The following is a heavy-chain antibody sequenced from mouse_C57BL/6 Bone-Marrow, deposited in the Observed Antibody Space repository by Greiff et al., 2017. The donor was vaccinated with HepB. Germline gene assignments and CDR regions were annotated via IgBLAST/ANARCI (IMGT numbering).Heavy chain of an antibody. Sequence: VQLQQSGAELVKPGASVKLSCKASGYTFTSYWMHWVKQRPGQGLEWIGMIHPNSGSTNYNEKFKSKATLTVDKSSSTAYMQLSSLTSEDSAVYYCARDITTVVEDYWGQGTSVTVSS. CDR2: IHPNSGST. CDR1: GYTFTSYW. D-gene: IGHD1-1*01. CDR3: ARDITTVVEDY. V-gene: IGHV1-64*01. J-gene: IGHJ4*01.